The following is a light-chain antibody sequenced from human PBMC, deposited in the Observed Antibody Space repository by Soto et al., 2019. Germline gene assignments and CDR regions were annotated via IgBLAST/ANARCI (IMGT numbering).Light chain of an antibody. CDR2: KVS. Sequence: EVVMTQSPLSLPVTLGQPASISCRSSQSLLYSDGNTYLSWLQQRPGQSPRRLVYKVSNRDSGVPDRFSGSGSDTDFTLKISRVEAEDVGVYYCVQGVDWPPYTFGQGNKLEI. J-gene: IGKJ2*01. CDR3: VQGVDWPPYT. CDR1: QSLLYSDGNTY. V-gene: IGKV2-30*01.